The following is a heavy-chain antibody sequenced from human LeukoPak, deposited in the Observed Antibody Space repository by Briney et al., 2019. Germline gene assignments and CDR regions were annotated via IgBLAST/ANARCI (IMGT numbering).Heavy chain of an antibody. D-gene: IGHD2-2*01. Sequence: GGSLRLSCAASGFTFSSYAMHWVRQAPGKGLEWGALISYDGSDKFYTDSVEGRFTISRDNSKNTLYLQMNSLRAEDTAVHYCAKDFSGKYCSSTSCYYMDVWGKGTTVTVSS. CDR3: AKDFSGKYCSSTSCYYMDV. V-gene: IGHV3-30-3*01. CDR1: GFTFSSYA. J-gene: IGHJ6*03. CDR2: ISYDGSDK.